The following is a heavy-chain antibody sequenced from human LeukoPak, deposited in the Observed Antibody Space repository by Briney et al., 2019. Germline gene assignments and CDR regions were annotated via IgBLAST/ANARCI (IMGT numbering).Heavy chain of an antibody. CDR2: IKSDGSRI. J-gene: IGHJ5*02. CDR1: GFTFSSYW. CDR3: ARGGDQIASAATGGDWFDP. V-gene: IGHV3-74*01. Sequence: GGSLRLSCAASGFTFSSYWMHWVRQAPGKGLVWVSRIKSDGSRINYADSVKGRFTISRDNAKDTLYLQMNSLRAEDTAVYYCARGGDQIASAATGGDWFDPWGHGTLVTVSS. D-gene: IGHD6-13*01.